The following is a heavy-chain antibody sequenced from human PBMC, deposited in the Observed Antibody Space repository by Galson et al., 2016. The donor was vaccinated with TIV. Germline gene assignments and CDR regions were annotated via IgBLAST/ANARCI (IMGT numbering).Heavy chain of an antibody. V-gene: IGHV4-61*08. CDR2: VYYSGST. CDR1: GASVSSGAYY. CDR3: AREKAEMTTVDHFYYYMDV. J-gene: IGHJ6*03. Sequence: ETLSLTCSVSGASVSSGAYYWTWIRRPPGKGLEWIGYVYYSGSTDYNPSLKGRVTISPDTSENQVSLKLTSVTAADTAIYYCAREKAEMTTVDHFYYYMDVWGKGTTVTVSS. D-gene: IGHD4-11*01.